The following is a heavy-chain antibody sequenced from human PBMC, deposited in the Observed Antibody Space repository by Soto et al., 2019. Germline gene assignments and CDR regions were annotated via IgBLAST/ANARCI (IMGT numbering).Heavy chain of an antibody. CDR1: GFTFRNFG. Sequence: QVQLVESGGGVVQPGRSLRLSCAASGFTFRNFGLHWVHQPPGTGLEWGAVISYDGSNTYYSDSLKGRFTISRDNFNNTLYLQMDSLRTVDTAVYYCAKGDLDTSMAMAFDYWGQGALVTVSS. D-gene: IGHD5-18*01. CDR3: AKGDLDTSMAMAFDY. CDR2: ISYDGSNT. J-gene: IGHJ4*02. V-gene: IGHV3-30*18.